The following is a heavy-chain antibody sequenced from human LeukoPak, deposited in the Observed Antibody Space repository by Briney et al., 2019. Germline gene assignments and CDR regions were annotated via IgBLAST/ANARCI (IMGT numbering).Heavy chain of an antibody. Sequence: SETLSLTCTVSGGSISSYYLSWIRQPPGKGLEWTGYIYYSGSTNYNPSLKSRVTISVDTSKNQFSLKLSSVTAADTAVYYCARSPPGSGPLELGFDPWGQGTLVTVSS. D-gene: IGHD3-10*01. CDR2: IYYSGST. CDR3: ARSPPGSGPLELGFDP. CDR1: GGSISSYY. J-gene: IGHJ5*02. V-gene: IGHV4-59*01.